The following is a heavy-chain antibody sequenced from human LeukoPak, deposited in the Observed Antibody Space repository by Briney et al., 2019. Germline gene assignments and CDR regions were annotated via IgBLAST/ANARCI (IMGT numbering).Heavy chain of an antibody. Sequence: ASVKVSCKASGYTFTSYGISWVRQAPGQGLEWMGWISAYNGNTNYAQKLQGRVTMTTDTSTSTAYMELRSLRSDDTAVYYCARDPGIIRVGYYYYYGMDVWGQGTTVTASS. CDR2: ISAYNGNT. D-gene: IGHD2-8*02. CDR3: ARDPGIIRVGYYYYYGMDV. V-gene: IGHV1-18*01. J-gene: IGHJ6*02. CDR1: GYTFTSYG.